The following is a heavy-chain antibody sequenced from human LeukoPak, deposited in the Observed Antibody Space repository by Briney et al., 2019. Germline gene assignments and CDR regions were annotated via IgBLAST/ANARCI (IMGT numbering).Heavy chain of an antibody. J-gene: IGHJ5*02. V-gene: IGHV1-46*03. Sequence: ASVKVSCKASGYTFTSYYVHWVRQAPGQGLEWMGIINPSGGSTSYAQKFQGRVTMTRDTSTSTVYMELSSLRSEDTAVYYCARVALPYCSSTSCYWFDPWGQGTLVTVSS. CDR2: INPSGGST. CDR3: ARVALPYCSSTSCYWFDP. D-gene: IGHD2-2*01. CDR1: GYTFTSYY.